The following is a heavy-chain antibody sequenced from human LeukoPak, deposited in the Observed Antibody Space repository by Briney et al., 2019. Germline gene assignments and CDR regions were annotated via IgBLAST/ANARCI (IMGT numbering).Heavy chain of an antibody. J-gene: IGHJ4*02. CDR2: MSGSGSTV. Sequence: GGSLRLSCAASGFTFSDYYMSWIRQAPGKGLEWVSYMSGSGSTVYYADSVRGRFTVSRHNAKNSLYLQMNSLRAEDTAVYYCARGACVTRPRDYWGQGTLVTVSS. CDR1: GFTFSDYY. CDR3: ARGACVTRPRDY. D-gene: IGHD2-21*01. V-gene: IGHV3-11*01.